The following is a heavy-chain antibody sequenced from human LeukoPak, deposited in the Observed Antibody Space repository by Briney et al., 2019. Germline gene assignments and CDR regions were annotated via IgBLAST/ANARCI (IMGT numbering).Heavy chain of an antibody. J-gene: IGHJ3*02. Sequence: EASVKVSCKASGYTFTTYDINWVRQAPGQGLEWMGYINTNSGNTGYSRKLQGRVAITRTTSITTAYMELRSLRYEDTAVYYCARRSGSGRQPFHIWGQGTLVTVSS. D-gene: IGHD3-10*01. CDR3: ARRSGSGRQPFHI. V-gene: IGHV1-8*03. CDR2: INTNSGNT. CDR1: GYTFTTYD.